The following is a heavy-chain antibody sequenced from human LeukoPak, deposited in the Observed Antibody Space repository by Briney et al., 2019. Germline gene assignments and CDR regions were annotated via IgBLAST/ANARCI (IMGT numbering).Heavy chain of an antibody. V-gene: IGHV1-69*06. J-gene: IGHJ6*03. CDR2: IIPVFAKT. CDR3: ARVRAATDADHFYYLMDV. Sequence: SVKVSCKASGYTFTAYYMHWVRQAPGQGLEWMGGIIPVFAKTDYAQKFQGRVTFTADTSTSTAYMELYSLRSEDTAVYYCARVRAATDADHFYYLMDVWGKGATVTVSS. D-gene: IGHD6-13*01. CDR1: GYTFTAYY.